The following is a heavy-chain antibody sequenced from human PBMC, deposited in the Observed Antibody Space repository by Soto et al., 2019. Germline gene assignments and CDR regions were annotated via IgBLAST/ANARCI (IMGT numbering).Heavy chain of an antibody. V-gene: IGHV1-69*02. CDR3: AVSLDIVVVPAAVIDAFDI. D-gene: IGHD2-2*03. CDR1: GGTFSSYT. Sequence: QVQLVQSGAEVKKPGSSVKVSCKASGGTFSSYTISWVRQAPGQGLEWMGRIIPILGIANYAQKFQGRVTITADKSTSTAYMVLSSLRSEDTAVYYCAVSLDIVVVPAAVIDAFDIWGQGTMVTVSS. CDR2: IIPILGIA. J-gene: IGHJ3*02.